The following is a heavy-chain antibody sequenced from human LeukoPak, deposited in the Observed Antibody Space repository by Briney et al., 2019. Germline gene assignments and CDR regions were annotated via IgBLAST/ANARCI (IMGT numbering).Heavy chain of an antibody. CDR1: GYNFANYW. D-gene: IGHD6-19*01. CDR2: AYPGDSDN. J-gene: IGHJ4*02. V-gene: IGHV5-51*01. Sequence: GESLKISCKASGYNFANYWIGWVRQMPGKGLESMGIAYPGDSDNRYSPSFQGQVTISAHKSITTASLQWSSLEASDTPMYYCARLFPGGQWLHRGPDYWGQGTLVTVSS. CDR3: ARLFPGGQWLHRGPDY.